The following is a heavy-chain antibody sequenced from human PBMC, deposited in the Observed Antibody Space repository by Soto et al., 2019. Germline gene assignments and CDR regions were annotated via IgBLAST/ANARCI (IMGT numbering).Heavy chain of an antibody. CDR1: GFTFSRYG. D-gene: IGHD6-6*01. Sequence: QVQLVESGGGVVQPGRSLRLSCAASGFTFSRYGMHWVRQAPGKGLEWVAVISYDGSNKYYADYVKGRFTISRDNSKNTLYLQMNSLRAEDTAVYYCAKDGGAARPALDYWGQGTLVTVSS. CDR2: ISYDGSNK. V-gene: IGHV3-30*18. J-gene: IGHJ4*02. CDR3: AKDGGAARPALDY.